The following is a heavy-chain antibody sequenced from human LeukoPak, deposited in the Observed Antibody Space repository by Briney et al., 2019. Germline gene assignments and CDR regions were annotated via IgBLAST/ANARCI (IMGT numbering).Heavy chain of an antibody. CDR1: GFTFSTYW. CDR3: ARDYSYGSNWFDP. CDR2: ITSDGITT. D-gene: IGHD5-18*01. Sequence: GGSLRLSCAASGFTFSTYWMHRVRQAPGKGLVWVSRITSDGITTTYADSVKGRFTISRNNAKNTLYLQMNSLRAEDTAVYYCARDYSYGSNWFDPWGQGTLVTVSS. J-gene: IGHJ5*02. V-gene: IGHV3-74*01.